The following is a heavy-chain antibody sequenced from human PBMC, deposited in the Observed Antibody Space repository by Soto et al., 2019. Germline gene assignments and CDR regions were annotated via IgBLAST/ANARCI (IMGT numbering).Heavy chain of an antibody. CDR3: ARGYYDSRGQSNTFDI. D-gene: IGHD3-22*01. CDR1: GASISSSY. CDR2: VYYSGST. V-gene: IGHV4-59*01. J-gene: IGHJ3*02. Sequence: SETLSLTCTVSGASISSSYWSWIRQSPGKGLEWIGYVYYSGSTNYNPSLKSRVTISVDTSKNQFSLKLSSVTAADTAVYYCARGYYDSRGQSNTFDIWGQGTMVTVSS.